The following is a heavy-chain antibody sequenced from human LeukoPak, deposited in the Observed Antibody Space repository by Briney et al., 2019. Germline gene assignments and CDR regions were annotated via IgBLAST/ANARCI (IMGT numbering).Heavy chain of an antibody. CDR2: ISSSGSTI. Sequence: GGSLRLSCAASGFTFNTYSMNWVRQAPGKGLEWVSYISSSGSTIYYADSVKGRFTISRDNAKNSLYLQMNSLRAEDTAVYYCAREYLGYCSGGSCYLSDAFDIWGQGTMVTVSS. CDR3: AREYLGYCSGGSCYLSDAFDI. D-gene: IGHD2-15*01. J-gene: IGHJ3*02. CDR1: GFTFNTYS. V-gene: IGHV3-48*04.